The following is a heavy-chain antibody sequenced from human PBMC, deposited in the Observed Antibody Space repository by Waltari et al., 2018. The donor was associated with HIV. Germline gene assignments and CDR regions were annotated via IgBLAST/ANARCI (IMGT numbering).Heavy chain of an antibody. CDR3: ARVWDGSNGMDV. Sequence: QVQLVESGGGVVQPGRSLRLSCAASGFTFSSYAMHWVRQAPGKGLGWVAVISYDGSNKYYADSVKGRFTISRDNSKNTLYLQMNSLRAEDTAVYYCARVWDGSNGMDVWGQGTTVTVSS. V-gene: IGHV3-30*04. D-gene: IGHD3-10*01. CDR2: ISYDGSNK. CDR1: GFTFSSYA. J-gene: IGHJ6*02.